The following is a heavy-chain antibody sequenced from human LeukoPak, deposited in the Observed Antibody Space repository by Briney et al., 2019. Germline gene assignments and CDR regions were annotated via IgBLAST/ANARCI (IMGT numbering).Heavy chain of an antibody. Sequence: PGGSLRLSCAASGFTFNSYGMNWVRQAPGKGLEWVSSISSSSSYIYYADSVKGRFTISRDNAKNSLYLQMNSLRAEDTAVYYCARSEQLWPLGDYWGQGTLVTVSS. V-gene: IGHV3-21*01. CDR1: GFTFNSYG. J-gene: IGHJ4*02. CDR3: ARSEQLWPLGDY. D-gene: IGHD5-18*01. CDR2: ISSSSSYI.